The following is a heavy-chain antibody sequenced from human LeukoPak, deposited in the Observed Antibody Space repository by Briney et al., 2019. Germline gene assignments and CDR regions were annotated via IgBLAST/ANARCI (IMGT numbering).Heavy chain of an antibody. D-gene: IGHD1-26*01. CDR2: ISSSGSTI. V-gene: IGHV3-48*03. CDR1: GFTFSSYE. Sequence: PGGSLRLSCAASGFTFSSYEMNWVRQAPGKRLEWVSYISSSGSTIYYADSVKGRFTISRDNAKNSLYLQMNSLRAEDTAVYYSARGASGSHYFDYWGQGTLVTVSS. CDR3: ARGASGSHYFDY. J-gene: IGHJ4*02.